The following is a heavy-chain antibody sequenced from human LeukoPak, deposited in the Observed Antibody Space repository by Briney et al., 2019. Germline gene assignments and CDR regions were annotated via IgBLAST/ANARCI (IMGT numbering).Heavy chain of an antibody. CDR3: ARGDRYCSSISCYGGWFDP. CDR2: IYYSGST. Sequence: PSETLSLTCTVSGGSISSYYWSWIRQPPGKGLEWIGYIYYSGSTNYNPSLKSRVTISVDTSKNQFSLKLSSVTAADTAVYYCARGDRYCSSISCYGGWFDPWGQGTLVTVSS. V-gene: IGHV4-59*01. D-gene: IGHD2-2*01. CDR1: GGSISSYY. J-gene: IGHJ5*02.